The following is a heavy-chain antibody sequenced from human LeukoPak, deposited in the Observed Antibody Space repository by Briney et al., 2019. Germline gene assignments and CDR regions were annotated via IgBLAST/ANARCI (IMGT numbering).Heavy chain of an antibody. V-gene: IGHV3-21*01. CDR3: ARCMVRGVIKCWFDP. Sequence: GGSLRLSCAASGFTFSSYSMNWVRQAPGKGLEWVSSISSSSSYIYYADSVKGRFTISRDNAKNSLYLQMNSLRAEDTAVYYRARCMVRGVIKCWFDPWGQGTLVTVSS. CDR1: GFTFSSYS. J-gene: IGHJ5*02. D-gene: IGHD3-10*01. CDR2: ISSSSSYI.